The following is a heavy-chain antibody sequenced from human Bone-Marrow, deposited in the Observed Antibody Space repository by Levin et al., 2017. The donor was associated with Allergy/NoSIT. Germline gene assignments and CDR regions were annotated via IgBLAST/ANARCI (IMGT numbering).Heavy chain of an antibody. CDR2: IYYSGST. J-gene: IGHJ6*02. V-gene: IGHV4-59*01. Sequence: PSETLSLTCTVSGGSISSYYWSWIRQPPGKGLEWIGYIYYSGSTNYNPSLKSRVTISVDTSKNQFSLKLSSVTAADTAVYYCARDKGRAGHSYGNYYGMDVWGQGTTVTVSS. CDR1: GGSISSYY. D-gene: IGHD5-18*01. CDR3: ARDKGRAGHSYGNYYGMDV.